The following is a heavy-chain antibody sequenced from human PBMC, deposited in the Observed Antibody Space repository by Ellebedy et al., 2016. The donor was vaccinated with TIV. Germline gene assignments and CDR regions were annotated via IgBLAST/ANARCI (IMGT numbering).Heavy chain of an antibody. CDR2: MNGDGNER. D-gene: IGHD3-10*01. V-gene: IGHV3-7*03. CDR1: GFTFSTSW. J-gene: IGHJ4*02. CDR3: ARPPSGSGSYFNPFYFDY. Sequence: PGGSLRLSCAVSGFTFSTSWMSWVRQAPGQGLEWVANMNGDGNERYYVDSVEGRFTISRDNTRNSLYLQMTSLRAEDRAVYYCARPPSGSGSYFNPFYFDYWGQGTLVTVSS.